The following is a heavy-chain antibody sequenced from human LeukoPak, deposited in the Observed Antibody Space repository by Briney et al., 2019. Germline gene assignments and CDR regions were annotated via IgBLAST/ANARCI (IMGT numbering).Heavy chain of an antibody. CDR2: IYYSGST. V-gene: IGHV4-59*01. D-gene: IGHD2-2*02. Sequence: SETLSLTCTVSGGSISSYYWSWIRQPPGKGLEWIGYIYYSGSTNYNPSLKSRVTISVDTSKNQFSLKLSSVTTADTAVYYCARGNTALGYWGQGTLVTVSS. J-gene: IGHJ4*02. CDR1: GGSISSYY. CDR3: ARGNTALGY.